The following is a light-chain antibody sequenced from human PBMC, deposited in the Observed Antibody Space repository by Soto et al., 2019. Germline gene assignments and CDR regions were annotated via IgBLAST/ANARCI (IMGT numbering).Light chain of an antibody. CDR3: SSYTSSSTLV. CDR1: SSDVGGYKY. Sequence: QSALTQPASVSGSPGQSITISCTGTSSDVGGYKYVSWYQQYPGKAPKLMIYEVSNRPSGVSNRFSGSKSGNTASLTISGLQAEDEADYYCSSYTSSSTLVFGGGTKLTVL. CDR2: EVS. V-gene: IGLV2-14*01. J-gene: IGLJ3*02.